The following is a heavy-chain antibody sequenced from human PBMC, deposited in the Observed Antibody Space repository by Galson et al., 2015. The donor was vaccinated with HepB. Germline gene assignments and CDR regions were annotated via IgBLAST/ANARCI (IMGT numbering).Heavy chain of an antibody. CDR3: ARVIVGATYAFDI. Sequence: SVKVSCKASGYTFTSYAMHWVRQAPGQRLEWMGWINAGNGNTKYSQKFQGRVTITRDTSASTAYMELSSLRSEDTAVYYCARVIVGATYAFDIWGQGTMVTVSS. CDR2: INAGNGNT. V-gene: IGHV1-3*01. CDR1: GYTFTSYA. J-gene: IGHJ3*02. D-gene: IGHD1-26*01.